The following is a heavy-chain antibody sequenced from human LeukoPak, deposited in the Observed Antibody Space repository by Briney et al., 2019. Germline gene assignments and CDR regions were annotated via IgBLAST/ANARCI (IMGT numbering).Heavy chain of an antibody. CDR2: ISGSGGST. Sequence: GGSLRLSCAASGFTFSSYWMHWVRQAPGKGLEWVSAISGSGGSTYYADSVKGRFTISRDNSKNTLYLQMNSLRAEDTAVYYCAKAYYDILTGYGSLDAFDIWGQGTMVTVSS. CDR3: AKAYYDILTGYGSLDAFDI. D-gene: IGHD3-9*01. V-gene: IGHV3-23*01. CDR1: GFTFSSYW. J-gene: IGHJ3*02.